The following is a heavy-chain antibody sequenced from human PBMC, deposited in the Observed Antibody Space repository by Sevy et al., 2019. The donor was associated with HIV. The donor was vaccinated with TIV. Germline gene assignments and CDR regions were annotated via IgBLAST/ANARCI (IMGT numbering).Heavy chain of an antibody. CDR1: GFTFSSYA. J-gene: IGHJ4*02. Sequence: GGSLRLSCAASGFTFSSYAMHWVRQVPGKGLEWVAVISYDGSNKYYADSVTGRFTISRDNSKNTLYLQMNSLRTEDTAVYYCAPSRGLGYFDYWGRGTLVTVSS. V-gene: IGHV3-30-3*01. D-gene: IGHD3-16*01. CDR3: APSRGLGYFDY. CDR2: ISYDGSNK.